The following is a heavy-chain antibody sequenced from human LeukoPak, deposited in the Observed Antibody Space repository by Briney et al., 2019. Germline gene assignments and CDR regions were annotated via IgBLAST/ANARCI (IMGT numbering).Heavy chain of an antibody. CDR1: GGSISSYY. CDR3: ARDPTVTTSDAFDI. D-gene: IGHD4-11*01. CDR2: IYYSGST. V-gene: IGHV4-59*12. J-gene: IGHJ3*02. Sequence: PSETLSLTRTVSGGSISSYYWSWIRQPPGKGLEWIGYIYYSGSTNYNPSLKSRVTMSVDTSKNQFSLKLSSVTAADTAVYYCARDPTVTTSDAFDIWAKGQWSPSLQ.